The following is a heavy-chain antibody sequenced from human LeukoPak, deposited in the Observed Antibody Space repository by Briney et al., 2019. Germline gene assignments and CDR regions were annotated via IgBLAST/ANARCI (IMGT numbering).Heavy chain of an antibody. CDR1: GGSLSGYY. J-gene: IGHJ4*02. D-gene: IGHD3-10*01. Sequence: SETLSLTCAVYGGSLSGYYWSWIRQPPGKGLEWIGEINHSGSTNYNPSLKSRVTISVDTSKNQFSLKLSSVTAADTAVYYCARAVMVRGVILAVSYYFDYWGQGTLVTVSS. CDR2: INHSGST. V-gene: IGHV4-34*01. CDR3: ARAVMVRGVILAVSYYFDY.